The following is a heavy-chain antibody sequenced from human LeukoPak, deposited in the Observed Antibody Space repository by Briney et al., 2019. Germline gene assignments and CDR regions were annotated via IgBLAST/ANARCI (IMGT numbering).Heavy chain of an antibody. J-gene: IGHJ3*02. V-gene: IGHV3-48*03. CDR1: GFTFSSYE. CDR3: ARLMITLGGGYHAFDI. D-gene: IGHD3-16*01. CDR2: ISSSGSTI. Sequence: PGGSLRLSCAASGFTFSSYEMNWVRQAPGKGLEWVSYISSSGSTIYYADSVKGRFTISRDNAKKSLYLQMNSLRAEDTAIYYCARLMITLGGGYHAFDIWGQGTLVTVSP.